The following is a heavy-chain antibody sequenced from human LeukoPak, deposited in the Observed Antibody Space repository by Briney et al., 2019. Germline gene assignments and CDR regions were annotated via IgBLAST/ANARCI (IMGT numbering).Heavy chain of an antibody. CDR2: IYTSGST. CDR3: ARHRQRDYYGSGSPYGGAFDI. Sequence: PSQTLSLTCTVSGGSISSGSYYWSWIRQPAGKGLEWIGRIYTSGSTNYNPSLKSRVTISVDTSKNQFSLKLSSVTAADTAVYYCARHRQRDYYGSGSPYGGAFDIWGQGTMVTVSS. V-gene: IGHV4-61*02. CDR1: GGSISSGSYY. J-gene: IGHJ3*02. D-gene: IGHD3-10*01.